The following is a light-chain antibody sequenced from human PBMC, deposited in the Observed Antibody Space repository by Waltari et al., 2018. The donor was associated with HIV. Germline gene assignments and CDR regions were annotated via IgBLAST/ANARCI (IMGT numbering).Light chain of an antibody. V-gene: IGLV1-40*01. CDR1: RSNIGAGYD. CDR2: GTT. J-gene: IGLJ2*01. Sequence: QSVLTQPPSVSGAPGQRVTISCTGSRSNIGAGYDVHWYQQLPGTAPKLLIYGTTNRPSGFPDRFSGSKSGTSASLAITGLQAEDEADYYCQSYDSGLSASVFGEGTKLTVL. CDR3: QSYDSGLSASV.